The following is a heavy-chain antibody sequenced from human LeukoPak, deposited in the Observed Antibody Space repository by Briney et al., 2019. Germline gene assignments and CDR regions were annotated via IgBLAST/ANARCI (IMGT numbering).Heavy chain of an antibody. Sequence: PGRSLRLSCAASGFTFSSYVMHWVRQAPGKGLEWVAIISYDGSNEYYADSVKGRFTISRDNAKNTVFLQMSSLRAEDTALYYCARKSASGNYPLDYWGQGTLVTVSS. CDR2: ISYDGSNE. CDR1: GFTFSSYV. CDR3: ARKSASGNYPLDY. D-gene: IGHD3-10*01. J-gene: IGHJ4*02. V-gene: IGHV3-30*04.